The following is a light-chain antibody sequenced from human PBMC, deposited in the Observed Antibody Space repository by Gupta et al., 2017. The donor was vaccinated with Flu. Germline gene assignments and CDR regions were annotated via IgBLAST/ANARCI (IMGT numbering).Light chain of an antibody. V-gene: IGKV2D-29*01. Sequence: SVTPGQPASISCKSIESLLHSDGKTYLYWYLQRPGQPPQLLIYAVSNRFSGVSDKFTGSGSETDFTLRISRVEAEDVGIYYCMQSVRTPSFGAGTRVEIE. CDR1: ESLLHSDGKTY. J-gene: IGKJ4*01. CDR2: AVS. CDR3: MQSVRTPS.